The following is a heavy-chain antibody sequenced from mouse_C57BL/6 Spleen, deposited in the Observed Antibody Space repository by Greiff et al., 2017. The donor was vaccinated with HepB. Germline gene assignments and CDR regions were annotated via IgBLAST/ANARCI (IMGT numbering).Heavy chain of an antibody. CDR3: ARAYYGYWYFDV. CDR1: GFTFSDYY. CDR2: INYDGSST. Sequence: EVKLEESEGGLVQPGSSMKLSCTASGFTFSDYYMAWVRQVPEKGLEWVANINYDGSSTYYLDSLKSRFIISRDNAKNILYLQMSSLKSEDTATYYCARAYYGYWYFDVWGTGTTVTVSS. D-gene: IGHD1-1*01. V-gene: IGHV5-16*01. J-gene: IGHJ1*03.